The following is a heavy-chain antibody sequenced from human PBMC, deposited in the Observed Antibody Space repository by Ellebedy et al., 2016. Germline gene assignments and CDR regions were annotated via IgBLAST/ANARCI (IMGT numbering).Heavy chain of an antibody. CDR3: AREDSNHNYYYYYYMDV. V-gene: IGHV1-2*02. CDR1: RYTFTGYY. CDR2: INPNSGGT. J-gene: IGHJ6*03. Sequence: ASVKVSXKASRYTFTGYYMHWVRQAPGQGLEWMGWINPNSGGTNYAQKFQGRVTMTRDTSISTAYMELSRLRSDDTAVYYCAREDSNHNYYYYYYMDVWGKGTTVTVSS. D-gene: IGHD4-11*01.